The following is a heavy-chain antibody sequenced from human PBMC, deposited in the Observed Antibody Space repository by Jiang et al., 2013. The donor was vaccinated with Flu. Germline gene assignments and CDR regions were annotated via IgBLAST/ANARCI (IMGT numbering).Heavy chain of an antibody. V-gene: IGHV1-2*02. D-gene: IGHD3-10*02. CDR2: INPNSGGT. J-gene: IGHJ5*02. Sequence: GQGLEWMGWINPNSGGTNYAQKFQGRVTMTRDTSISTAHMELSRLRSDDTAVYYCARDRGRIVRGIFRFNWFDPWGQGTLVTVSS. CDR3: ARDRGRIVRGIFRFNWFDP.